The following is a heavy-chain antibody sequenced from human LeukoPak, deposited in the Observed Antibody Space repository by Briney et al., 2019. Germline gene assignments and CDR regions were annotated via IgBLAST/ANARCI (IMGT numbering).Heavy chain of an antibody. CDR2: IGGTGGTT. CDR1: GLTFRNYV. Sequence: GGSLRLSCAASGLTFRNYVMNWVRQAPGKGLEWGSAIGGTGGTTFYAAFVKGRFTISRDNSRNTLYLQINSLRAEETAVYYCTRRIDGAGSYYIDFWGQGTVVTVSS. CDR3: TRRIDGAGSYYIDF. D-gene: IGHD3-10*01. J-gene: IGHJ4*02. V-gene: IGHV3-23*01.